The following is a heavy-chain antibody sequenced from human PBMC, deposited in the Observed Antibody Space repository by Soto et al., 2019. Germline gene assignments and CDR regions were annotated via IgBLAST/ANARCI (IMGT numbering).Heavy chain of an antibody. J-gene: IGHJ6*02. CDR2: IIPIFGTA. Sequence: QVQLVQSGAEVKKPGSSVKVSCKASVGTFSSYAISWVRQAPGQGLEWMGGIIPIFGTANYAQKFQGRVTITADESTSTAYMELSSLRSEDTAVYYCATSAARNYYYGMDVWGQGTTVTVSS. V-gene: IGHV1-69*12. CDR1: VGTFSSYA. CDR3: ATSAARNYYYGMDV.